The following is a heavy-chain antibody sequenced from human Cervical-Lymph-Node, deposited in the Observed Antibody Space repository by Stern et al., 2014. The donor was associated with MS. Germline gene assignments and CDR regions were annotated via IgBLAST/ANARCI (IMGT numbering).Heavy chain of an antibody. V-gene: IGHV4-61*02. CDR1: GGSVGSGSYD. J-gene: IGHJ4*02. CDR3: ARDKEDTNMAFRYFDN. D-gene: IGHD5-18*01. Sequence: VQLLESGPGLVKPSQTLSLTCTVSGGSVGSGSYDWSWIRQPAGKGLEWIGRIYTTGSTYYNPPLKSRVSISIETSKNQVSLTLTSGTAADTAVYYCARDKEDTNMAFRYFDNWGQGTLVTVSS. CDR2: IYTTGST.